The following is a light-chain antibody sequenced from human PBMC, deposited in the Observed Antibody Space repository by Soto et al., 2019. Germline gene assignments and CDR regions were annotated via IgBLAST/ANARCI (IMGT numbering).Light chain of an antibody. CDR3: QHRSNWPLT. J-gene: IGKJ4*01. Sequence: DIVLTQFPAALSLSPGERATLCRRSTQSAGSFLAWYQQKPGPAPRLLIYDASNRATGIPARFRGSGSGTDFTLTITSLEPEDFAVYYCQHRSNWPLTVGGGTKVDIK. V-gene: IGKV3-11*01. CDR2: DAS. CDR1: QSAGSF.